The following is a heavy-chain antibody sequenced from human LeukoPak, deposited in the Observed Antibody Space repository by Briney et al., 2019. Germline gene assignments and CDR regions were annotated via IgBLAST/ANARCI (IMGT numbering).Heavy chain of an antibody. CDR1: GGTFSSYA. CDR3: ARLGVVPAAKFPSSD. J-gene: IGHJ4*02. CDR2: IIPIFGTA. D-gene: IGHD2-2*01. Sequence: RSSVKVSRKASGGTFSSYAISWVRQAPGQGLEWMGGIIPIFGTANYAQKFQGRVTITADESTSTAYMELSRLRSDDTAVYYCARLGVVPAAKFPSSDWGQGTLVTVSS. V-gene: IGHV1-69*01.